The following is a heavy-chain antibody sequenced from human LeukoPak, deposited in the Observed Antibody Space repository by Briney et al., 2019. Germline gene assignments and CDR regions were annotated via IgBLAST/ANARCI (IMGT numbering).Heavy chain of an antibody. CDR2: ISSSGTI. J-gene: IGHJ4*02. D-gene: IGHD3-10*01. V-gene: IGHV3-48*04. CDR3: ARYLWDYYGSGSYL. Sequence: GGSLRLSCAASGFTFSTYSMNWVRQAPGKGLEWVSYISSSGTIYYADSVKGRFTISRDNAKNSLYLQMNSLRAEDTAVYYCARYLWDYYGSGSYLWGQGTLVTVSS. CDR1: GFTFSTYS.